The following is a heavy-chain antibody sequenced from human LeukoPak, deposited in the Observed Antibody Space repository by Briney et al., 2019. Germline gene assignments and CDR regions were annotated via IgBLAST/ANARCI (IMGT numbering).Heavy chain of an antibody. CDR1: GYSINNGYY. CDR3: ARARDSSGYYYDY. D-gene: IGHD3-22*01. CDR2: IFHTDNT. V-gene: IGHV4-38-2*02. Sequence: SETLSLTCTVSGYSINNGYYWGWIRQSPGKGLEWIGAIFHTDNTYYHPSLKSRVSISMDTSKNQFSLKLSSVTAADTAVYYCARARDSSGYYYDYWGQGTLVTVSS. J-gene: IGHJ4*02.